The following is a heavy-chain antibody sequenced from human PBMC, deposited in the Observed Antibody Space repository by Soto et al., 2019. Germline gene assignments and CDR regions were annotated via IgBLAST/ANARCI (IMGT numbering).Heavy chain of an antibody. V-gene: IGHV3-74*01. CDR2: ISEDGSTT. CDR1: GFTFSSCW. CDR3: VRYNWDDRGS. J-gene: IGHJ5*02. Sequence: EVQLVESGGGLVQPGGSLRLSYAASGFTFSSCWMHWVRQSPGKGLMWVSRISEDGSTTNYADSVKGRFTISRDNAKNTLYLLMDSLRAEDTAVYYCVRYNWDDRGSWGQGTLVSVSS. D-gene: IGHD1-20*01.